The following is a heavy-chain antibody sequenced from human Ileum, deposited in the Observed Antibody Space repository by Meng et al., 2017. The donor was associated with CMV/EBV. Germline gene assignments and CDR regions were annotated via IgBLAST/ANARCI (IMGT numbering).Heavy chain of an antibody. CDR2: INTSGGST. Sequence: KASGYTVISYYMHWVRQAHGQGLEWMGIINTSGGSTRYAQKFQGRVTMTRDTSTSTVYMELSSLRSEDTAVYYCARGFLGRGPYFGYWGQGTLVTVSS. D-gene: IGHD3-3*01. CDR3: ARGFLGRGPYFGY. J-gene: IGHJ4*02. V-gene: IGHV1-46*01. CDR1: GYTVISYY.